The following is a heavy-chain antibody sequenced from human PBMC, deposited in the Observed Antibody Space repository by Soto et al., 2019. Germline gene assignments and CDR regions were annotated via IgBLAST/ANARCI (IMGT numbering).Heavy chain of an antibody. Sequence: GGSLRLSCAASGFTFSSYSMNWVRQAPGKGLEWVSSISSSSSYIYYADSVKGRFTISRDNAKNSLYLQMNSLRAEDTAVYYCARALNYYDSRRRPRGGLDLWGRGTLVTVYS. CDR1: GFTFSSYS. V-gene: IGHV3-21*01. CDR3: ARALNYYDSRRRPRGGLDL. D-gene: IGHD3-22*01. CDR2: ISSSSSYI. J-gene: IGHJ2*01.